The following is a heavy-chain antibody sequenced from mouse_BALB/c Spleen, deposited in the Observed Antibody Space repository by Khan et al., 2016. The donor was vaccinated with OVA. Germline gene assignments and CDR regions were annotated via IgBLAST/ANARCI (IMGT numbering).Heavy chain of an antibody. Sequence: EVQLQESGPGLVKPSQSLSLTCTVTGFSITSDYAWNWIRQFPGNKLDWMGYISYSGTTTYHPSLKSRISITRDTSKNQFFLQLNSVTTEDTATYYFARGRYYWGQGTLVTVSA. J-gene: IGHJ3*01. CDR1: GFSITSDYA. CDR2: ISYSGTT. D-gene: IGHD2-14*01. CDR3: ARGRYY. V-gene: IGHV3-2*02.